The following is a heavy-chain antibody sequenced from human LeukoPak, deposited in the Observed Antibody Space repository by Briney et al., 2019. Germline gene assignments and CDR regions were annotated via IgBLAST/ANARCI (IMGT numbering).Heavy chain of an antibody. CDR1: GYTFTSYA. CDR3: ARSPKFGGPCYY. Sequence: ASVKVSCKASGYTFTSYAMYWVRQAPGQRLGWMGWINAGNGNTKYSQKFQGRVTITRDTSASTAYMELSSLRSEDTAVYYCARSPKFGGPCYYWGQGTLVTVSS. V-gene: IGHV1-3*01. J-gene: IGHJ4*02. D-gene: IGHD3-10*01. CDR2: INAGNGNT.